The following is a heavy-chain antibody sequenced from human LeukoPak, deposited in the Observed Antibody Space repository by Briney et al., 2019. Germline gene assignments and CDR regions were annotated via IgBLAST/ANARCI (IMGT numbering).Heavy chain of an antibody. CDR1: GGSISSYY. CDR3: ARNSGSGYDYYWFDP. V-gene: IGHV4-4*07. Sequence: SETLSLTCTVSGGSISSYYWSWIRQPAGNGLEWIGRIYTSGSTNYNPSLKSRVTMSVDTSKNQFSLKLSSVNAADTAVYYCARNSGSGYDYYWFDPWGQGTLVTVSS. D-gene: IGHD5-12*01. CDR2: IYTSGST. J-gene: IGHJ5*02.